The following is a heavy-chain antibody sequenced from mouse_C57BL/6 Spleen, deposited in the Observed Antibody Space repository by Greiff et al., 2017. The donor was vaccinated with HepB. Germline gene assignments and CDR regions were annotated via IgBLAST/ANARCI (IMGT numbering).Heavy chain of an antibody. V-gene: IGHV14-1*01. J-gene: IGHJ4*01. CDR1: GFNIKDYY. CDR3: TTDDYDERDYAMDY. Sequence: EVKLMESGAELVRPGASVKLSCTASGFNIKDYYMHWVKQRPEQGLEWIGRIDPEDGDTEYAPKFQGKATMTADTSSNTAYLQLSSLTSEDTAVYYCTTDDYDERDYAMDYWGQGTSVTVSS. CDR2: IDPEDGDT. D-gene: IGHD2-4*01.